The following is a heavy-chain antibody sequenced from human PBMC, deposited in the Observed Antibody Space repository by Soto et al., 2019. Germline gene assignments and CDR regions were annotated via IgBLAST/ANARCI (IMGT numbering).Heavy chain of an antibody. CDR1: GGFVNSDTHS. CDR2: IYSGGST. CDR3: ARFVRSCSATTCSNRAEV. Sequence: SETLSLTCTVSGGFVNSDTHSWSWIRQTPGKRLEWIGFIYSGGSTKNPSLRSRVTMSVDTSKNQFSLKLRYVVVADTAVYHCARFVRSCSATTCSNRAEVWGQGTTVT. D-gene: IGHD2-2*01. J-gene: IGHJ6*02. V-gene: IGHV4-61*01.